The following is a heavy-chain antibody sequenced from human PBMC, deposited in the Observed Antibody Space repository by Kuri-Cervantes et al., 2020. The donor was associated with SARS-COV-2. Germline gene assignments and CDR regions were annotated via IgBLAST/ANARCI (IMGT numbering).Heavy chain of an antibody. D-gene: IGHD2-2*01. CDR1: GYTFTSYA. CDR2: INAGNGNT. J-gene: IGHJ3*02. V-gene: IGHV1-3*01. Sequence: ASVKVSCKASGYTFTSYAMHWVRQAPGQRLEWMGWINAGNGNTKYSQKFQGRVTITRDTSASTAYMELSSLRSEDTAVYYCARRDIVVVSAANDAFDIWGQGTMVTVSS. CDR3: ARRDIVVVSAANDAFDI.